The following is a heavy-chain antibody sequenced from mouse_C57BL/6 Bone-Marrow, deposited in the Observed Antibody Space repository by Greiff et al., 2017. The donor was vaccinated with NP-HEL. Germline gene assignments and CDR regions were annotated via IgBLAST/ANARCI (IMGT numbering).Heavy chain of an antibody. CDR1: GYTFTSYW. Sequence: VQLQQPGAELVRPGTSVKLSCKASGYTFTSYWMHWVKQRPGQGLEWIGVIDPSDSYTNYNQKFKGKATLTVDTSSSTAYMQLSSLTSEDYAVYYCARGVIYYGYDGFAYWGQGTLVTVSA. V-gene: IGHV1-59*01. J-gene: IGHJ3*01. D-gene: IGHD2-2*01. CDR2: IDPSDSYT. CDR3: ARGVIYYGYDGFAY.